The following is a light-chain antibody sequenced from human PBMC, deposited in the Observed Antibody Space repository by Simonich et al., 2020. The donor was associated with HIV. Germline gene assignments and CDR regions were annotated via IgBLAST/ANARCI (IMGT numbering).Light chain of an antibody. CDR1: QSVSSN. CDR3: QQYNNWPLF. J-gene: IGKJ2*01. CDR2: GAS. Sequence: EIVMTQSPATLSVFPGDRATLSCRTSQSVSSNLAWYQQKPGQAPRLLIYGASTRATGIPARFSGTGSGTEFTLTISSVQSEDFVIYYCQQYNNWPLFFGQGTKLEIK. V-gene: IGKV3-15*01.